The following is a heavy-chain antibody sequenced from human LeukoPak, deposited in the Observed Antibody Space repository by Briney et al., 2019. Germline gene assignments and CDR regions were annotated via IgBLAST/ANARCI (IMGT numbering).Heavy chain of an antibody. V-gene: IGHV3-30*02. CDR1: AFTFSNYA. CDR3: AKGGERGSYYFDY. D-gene: IGHD1-26*01. CDR2: IRFNGSKK. Sequence: GGSLRLSCAASAFTFSNYAMHWVRQAPGKGLEWVAFIRFNGSKKDYSDSVKGRFTISRDNSKNTPYLQMNSLRADDTAVYYCAKGGERGSYYFDYWGQETLVTVSS. J-gene: IGHJ4*02.